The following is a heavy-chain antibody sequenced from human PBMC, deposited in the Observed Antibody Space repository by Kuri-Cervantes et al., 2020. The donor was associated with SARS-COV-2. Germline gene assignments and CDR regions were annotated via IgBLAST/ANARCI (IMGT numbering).Heavy chain of an antibody. J-gene: IGHJ6*02. D-gene: IGHD3-3*01. CDR2: IYPGDSDT. CDR1: GYSFTSYW. Sequence: GGSLRLSCKGSGYSFTSYWIGWVRQMPGKGLEWMGIIYPGDSDTRYSPSFQGQVTISADKSISTAYLQWSSLKASDTAMYYCARDGSDDFWSGHELGMDVWGQGTTVTVSS. CDR3: ARDGSDDFWSGHELGMDV. V-gene: IGHV5-51*01.